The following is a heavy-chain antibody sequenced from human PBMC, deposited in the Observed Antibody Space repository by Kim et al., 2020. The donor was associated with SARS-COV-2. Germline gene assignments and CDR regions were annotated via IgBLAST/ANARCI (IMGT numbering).Heavy chain of an antibody. J-gene: IGHJ3*02. CDR3: AREPRYSGYYLDAFDI. Sequence: LRGRVTISVDTAKNQFSLKLNSVTAADTAVYYCAREPRYSGYYLDAFDIWGQGTMVTVSS. V-gene: IGHV4-59*01. D-gene: IGHD5-12*01.